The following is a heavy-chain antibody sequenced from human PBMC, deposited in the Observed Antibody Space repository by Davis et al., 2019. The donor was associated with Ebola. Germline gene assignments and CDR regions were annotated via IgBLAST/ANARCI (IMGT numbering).Heavy chain of an antibody. Sequence: MPSETLSLTCTVSGGSISSYYWSWIRQPPGKGLEWIGYIYYSGSTNYNPSLKSRVTISVDTSKNQFSLKLSSVTAADTAVYYCARVSDGRAAAGPVTPDYYYYGMDVWGQGTTVTVSS. CDR1: GGSISSYY. V-gene: IGHV4-59*01. D-gene: IGHD6-13*01. CDR3: ARVSDGRAAAGPVTPDYYYYGMDV. J-gene: IGHJ6*02. CDR2: IYYSGST.